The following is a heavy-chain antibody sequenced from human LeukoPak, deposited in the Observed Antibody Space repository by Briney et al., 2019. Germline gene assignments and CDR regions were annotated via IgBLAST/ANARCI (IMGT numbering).Heavy chain of an antibody. D-gene: IGHD3-3*01. J-gene: IGHJ6*02. CDR2: IKQDGSEK. V-gene: IGHV3-7*03. CDR3: ARVRGDDFWSGSKKNPYYYYGMDV. Sequence: PGGSLRLSCAASGFTFSSYWMSWVRQAPGKGLEWVANIKQDGSEKYYVDSVKGRFTISRDNAKNSLYLQMNSLRAEDTAVYYCARVRGDDFWSGSKKNPYYYYGMDVWGQGTTVTVSS. CDR1: GFTFSSYW.